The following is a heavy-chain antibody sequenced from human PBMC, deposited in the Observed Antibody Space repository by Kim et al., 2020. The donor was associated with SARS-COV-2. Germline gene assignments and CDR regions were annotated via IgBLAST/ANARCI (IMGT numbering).Heavy chain of an antibody. Sequence: GGSLRLSCAASVFTFSSYAMSWVRQAPGKGLEWVSAISGSGGSTYYADSVKGRFTISRDNSKNTLYLQMNSLRAEDTAVYYCAKVLGYCSSTSCYPYGMDVWGQGTTVTVSS. CDR2: ISGSGGST. J-gene: IGHJ6*02. CDR3: AKVLGYCSSTSCYPYGMDV. D-gene: IGHD2-2*01. CDR1: VFTFSSYA. V-gene: IGHV3-23*01.